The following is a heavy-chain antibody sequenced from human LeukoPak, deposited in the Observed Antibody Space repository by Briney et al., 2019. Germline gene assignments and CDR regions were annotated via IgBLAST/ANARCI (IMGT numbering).Heavy chain of an antibody. J-gene: IGHJ1*01. CDR3: AKYPIAVAGTRFTEYFQH. Sequence: PGGSLRLSCAASGFTFSSYWMSWVRQAPGKGLEWVSAISGSGGSTYYADSVKGRFTISRDNSKNTLYLQMNSLRAEDTAVYYCAKYPIAVAGTRFTEYFQHWGQGTLVTVSS. CDR2: ISGSGGST. D-gene: IGHD6-19*01. V-gene: IGHV3-23*01. CDR1: GFTFSSYW.